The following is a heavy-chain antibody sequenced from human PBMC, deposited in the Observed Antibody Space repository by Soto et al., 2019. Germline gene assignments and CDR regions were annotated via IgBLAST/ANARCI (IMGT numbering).Heavy chain of an antibody. J-gene: IGHJ4*02. CDR2: ISGSGGST. Sequence: PGGSLRLSCASSGFTFSSYAMSLVRQAPGKGLEWVSAISGSGGSTYYADSVKGRFTISRDNSKNTLYLQMNSLRAEDTAVYYCAKDSSGWYGVDYWGQGTLVTVSS. V-gene: IGHV3-23*01. CDR1: GFTFSSYA. D-gene: IGHD6-19*01. CDR3: AKDSSGWYGVDY.